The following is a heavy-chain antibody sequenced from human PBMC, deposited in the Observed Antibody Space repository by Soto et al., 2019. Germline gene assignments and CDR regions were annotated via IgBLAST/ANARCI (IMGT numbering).Heavy chain of an antibody. V-gene: IGHV3-30-3*01. J-gene: IGHJ6*02. CDR1: GCTFSSYA. D-gene: IGHD3-3*01. CDR3: ARGGITIFGVADYYYSVMDV. Sequence: GGPLRLSCAASGCTFSSYAMHWVRQAPGKGLEWVAVISYDGSNKYYADSVKGRFTISRDNSKNTLYLQMNSLRAEDTAVYYCARGGITIFGVADYYYSVMDVWGQGTTVTGSS. CDR2: ISYDGSNK.